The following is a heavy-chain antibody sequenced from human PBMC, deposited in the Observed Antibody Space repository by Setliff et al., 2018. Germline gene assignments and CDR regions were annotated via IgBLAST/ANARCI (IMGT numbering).Heavy chain of an antibody. V-gene: IGHV1-18*01. CDR1: GYTFSNYG. CDR2: ISAYNGYI. CDR3: ARASGTVVVPASRSDFEM. D-gene: IGHD2-2*01. J-gene: IGHJ3*02. Sequence: ASVKVSCKASGYTFSNYGISWVRQAPGQGLEWMGWISAYNGYIIYAQKLQGRVTMTTDTSTSTAYMEVRSLRSDGTDVYYCARASGTVVVPASRSDFEMWGQGTMVTVSS.